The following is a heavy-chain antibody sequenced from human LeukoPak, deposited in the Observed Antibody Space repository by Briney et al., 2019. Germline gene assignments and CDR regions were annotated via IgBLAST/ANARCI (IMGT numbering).Heavy chain of an antibody. V-gene: IGHV4-39*07. Sequence: SEILSLTCTVSGGSIRSSYYYWGWIRQPPGKGLEWIGSIYDSGSTNYNPSLKSRVTISVDTSKNQFSLKLSSVTAADTAVYYCARGRHYYYYGMDVWGQGTTVTVSS. CDR1: GGSIRSSYYY. J-gene: IGHJ6*02. CDR3: ARGRHYYYYGMDV. CDR2: IYDSGST.